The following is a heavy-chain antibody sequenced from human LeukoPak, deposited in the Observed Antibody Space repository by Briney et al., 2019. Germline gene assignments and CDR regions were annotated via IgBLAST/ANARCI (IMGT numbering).Heavy chain of an antibody. J-gene: IGHJ4*02. Sequence: GGSLRLSCAASGLTFGRYTMNWVRQAPGKGLEWVSSLSSRSTYIYYADSVRGRFTISRDNAKNSLSLQMNSLRAEDTAVYYCARGRTYSSSWPFDYWGQGTLVTVSS. CDR1: GLTFGRYT. CDR2: LSSRSTYI. CDR3: ARGRTYSSSWPFDY. V-gene: IGHV3-21*01. D-gene: IGHD6-13*01.